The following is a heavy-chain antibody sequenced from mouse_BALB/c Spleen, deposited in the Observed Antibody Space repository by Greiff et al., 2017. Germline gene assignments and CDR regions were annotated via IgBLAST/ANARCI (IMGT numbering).Heavy chain of an antibody. D-gene: IGHD2-4*01. CDR3: TRGIIKGFDY. Sequence: EVKLMESGGGLVQPGGSMKLSCVASGFTFSNYWMNWVRQSPEKGLEWVAEIRLKSNNYATHYAESVKGRFTISRDDSKSSVYLQMNNLRAEDTGIYYCTRGIIKGFDYWGQGTTLTVSS. V-gene: IGHV6-6*02. J-gene: IGHJ2*01. CDR2: IRLKSNNYAT. CDR1: GFTFSNYW.